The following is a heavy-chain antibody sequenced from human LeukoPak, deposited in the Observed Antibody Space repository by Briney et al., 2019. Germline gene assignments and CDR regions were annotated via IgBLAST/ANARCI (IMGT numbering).Heavy chain of an antibody. Sequence: ASVKVSCKASGGTFSSYAISWVRQAPGQGLEWMGGIIPIFGTANYAQKFQGRVTTTADESTSTAYMELSSLRSEDTAVYYCASSLLVVPAAALQNAPYYYGMDVWGQGTTVTVSS. J-gene: IGHJ6*02. CDR2: IIPIFGTA. V-gene: IGHV1-69*13. CDR3: ASSLLVVPAAALQNAPYYYGMDV. D-gene: IGHD2-2*01. CDR1: GGTFSSYA.